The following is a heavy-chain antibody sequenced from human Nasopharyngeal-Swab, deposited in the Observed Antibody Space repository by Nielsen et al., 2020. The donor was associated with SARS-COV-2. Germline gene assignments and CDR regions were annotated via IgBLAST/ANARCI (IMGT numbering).Heavy chain of an antibody. V-gene: IGHV4-34*01. D-gene: IGHD2-15*01. CDR3: ARQLRIVVVVAANPAGVDY. Sequence: WIRQPPGKGLEWIGEINHSGSTNYNPSLKSRVTISVDTSKNQFSLKLSSVTAADTAVYYCARQLRIVVVVAANPAGVDYWGQGTLVTVSS. J-gene: IGHJ4*02. CDR2: INHSGST.